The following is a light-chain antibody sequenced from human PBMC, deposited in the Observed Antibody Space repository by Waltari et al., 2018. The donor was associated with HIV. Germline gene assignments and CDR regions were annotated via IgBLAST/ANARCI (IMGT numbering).Light chain of an antibody. J-gene: IGLJ2*01. V-gene: IGLV2-14*01. CDR2: DVT. CDR1: SSDVGGYNY. Sequence: QPALTQPAAVSGSPGQSIPISCTGTSSDVGGYNYVSWFLQRPGQAPKLMIYDVTPRPSGVSNRFSGSKSANTASLTISGLQVEDEGDYYCTSFRPTSAPVVFGGGTKLTVL. CDR3: TSFRPTSAPVV.